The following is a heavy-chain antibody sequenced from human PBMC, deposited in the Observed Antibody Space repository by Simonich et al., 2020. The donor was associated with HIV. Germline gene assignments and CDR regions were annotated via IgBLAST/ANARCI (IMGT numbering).Heavy chain of an antibody. CDR3: ARRHPTTVTTPYFDY. CDR1: GGSFSGYY. CDR2: INHIAAT. V-gene: IGHV4-34*01. Sequence: QVQLQQWGAGLLKPSETLSLTCAVYGGSFSGYYWSWIRQPPGKGLEWIGEINHIAATNYNPSLKSRVTISVDTSKNQFSLKLGSVTAADTAVYYCARRHPTTVTTPYFDYWGQGTLVTVSS. D-gene: IGHD4-17*01. J-gene: IGHJ4*02.